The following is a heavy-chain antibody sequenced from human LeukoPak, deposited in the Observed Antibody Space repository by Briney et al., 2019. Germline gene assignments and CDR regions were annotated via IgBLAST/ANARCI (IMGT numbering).Heavy chain of an antibody. D-gene: IGHD4-17*01. CDR3: ARDVFDYGTNYYYYYMDV. J-gene: IGHJ6*03. V-gene: IGHV3-23*01. CDR2: ISGSGGST. Sequence: SCKASGGTFSSYGMSWVRQAPGKGLEWVSAISGSGGSTYYADSVKGRFTISRDNSKNTLYLQMNSLRAEDTAVYYCARDVFDYGTNYYYYYMDVWGKGTTVTISS. CDR1: GGTFSSYG.